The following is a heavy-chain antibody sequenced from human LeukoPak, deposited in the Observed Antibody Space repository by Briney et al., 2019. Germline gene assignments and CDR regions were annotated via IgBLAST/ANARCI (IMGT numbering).Heavy chain of an antibody. CDR1: GFTFSSYA. V-gene: IGHV3-23*01. D-gene: IGHD3-22*01. Sequence: GGSLRLSCAASGFTFSSYAMSWVRQAPGKGLEWVSAISGSGGSTYYADSVKGRFTISRDNSKNTLYLQMNSLRAEDTAVYYCGADSSGYYSTDYWGQGTLVTVSS. CDR3: GADSSGYYSTDY. J-gene: IGHJ4*02. CDR2: ISGSGGST.